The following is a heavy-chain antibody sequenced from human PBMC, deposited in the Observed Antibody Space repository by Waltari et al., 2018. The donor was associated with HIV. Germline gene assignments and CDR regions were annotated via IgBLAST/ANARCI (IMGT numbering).Heavy chain of an antibody. D-gene: IGHD1-26*01. CDR3: ATGRGANYNGYFDY. CDR2: IYSGGST. Sequence: EVQLVESGGGLIQPGGSLRLSCAVSGFIVRSNYMSWVRQVPGKGLQWVSVIYSGGSTYYADSVKGRFTISRDNSKNTLYLQMNSLRAEDTAVYYCATGRGANYNGYFDYWGQGTLLTVSS. V-gene: IGHV3-53*01. J-gene: IGHJ4*02. CDR1: GFIVRSNY.